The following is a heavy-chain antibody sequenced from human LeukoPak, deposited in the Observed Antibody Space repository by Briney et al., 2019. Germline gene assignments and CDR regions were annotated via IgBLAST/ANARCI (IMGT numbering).Heavy chain of an antibody. D-gene: IGHD5-12*01. CDR2: ISYNGGSI. V-gene: IGHV3-64*01. Sequence: GGSLRLSCATAGFTFSAFSMYWVRQAPGKGLENVAGISYNGGSIEYSNSVKGRFTISKDESKNTLSLQMGSLRADDMAVYYCARRALHAGGYRGYHFDYWGQGTLVTVSP. CDR3: ARRALHAGGYRGYHFDY. J-gene: IGHJ4*02. CDR1: GFTFSAFS.